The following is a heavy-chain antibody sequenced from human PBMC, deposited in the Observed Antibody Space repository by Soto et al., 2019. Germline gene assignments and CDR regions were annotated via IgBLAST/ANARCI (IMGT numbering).Heavy chain of an antibody. Sequence: PGGSLRLSCAASGFTFSDYPMHWVRQAPGKGLEWVAVISYDGRVKYYVDSVKGRFTISRDDSENTLYLQMNSLRLDDTAVYYCAKSAHDHYFDWLSPYYSGQGILVTVSS. CDR1: GFTFSDYP. V-gene: IGHV3-30-3*02. CDR3: AKSAHDHYFDWLSPYY. CDR2: ISYDGRVK. J-gene: IGHJ4*02. D-gene: IGHD3-9*01.